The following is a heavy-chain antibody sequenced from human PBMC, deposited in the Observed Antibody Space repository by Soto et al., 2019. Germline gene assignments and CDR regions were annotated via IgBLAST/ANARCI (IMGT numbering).Heavy chain of an antibody. CDR2: INPKSGGT. CDR3: ARDNRKVNGSYYRVPFDWFHX. CDR1: GYTFTGYY. V-gene: IGHV1-2*02. D-gene: IGHD1-26*01. J-gene: IGHJ5*02. Sequence: GASVKVSCKASGYTFTGYYMHWVRQAPGQGLEWMGFINPKSGGTNYAQKFQGRVTMTRETSISKAYMELRRLRSDDTAVYYCARDNRKVNGSYYRVPFDWFHXWGQGTLVTVSX.